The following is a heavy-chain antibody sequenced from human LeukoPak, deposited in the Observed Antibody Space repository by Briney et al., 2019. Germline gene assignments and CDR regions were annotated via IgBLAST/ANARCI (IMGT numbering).Heavy chain of an antibody. CDR3: ARDRGWSVAGYRYYYMDV. Sequence: SETLSLTCTVSGGSISSYYWSWIRQPPGKGLEWIGYIYYSGSTNYNPSLKSRVTISVDTSKNQFSLKLSSVTAADTAVYYCARDRGWSVAGYRYYYMDVWGKGTTVTISS. D-gene: IGHD6-19*01. J-gene: IGHJ6*03. V-gene: IGHV4-59*12. CDR1: GGSISSYY. CDR2: IYYSGST.